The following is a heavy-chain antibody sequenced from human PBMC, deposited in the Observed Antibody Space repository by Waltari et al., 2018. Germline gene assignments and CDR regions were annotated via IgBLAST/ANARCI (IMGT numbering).Heavy chain of an antibody. Sequence: QVQLVQSGAEVKKPGASVKVSCKASGYTFTNFGINWVRQAPGQGLEWMGWIGPYNGNADYEQKIQGRVTRATDTSTKTAFLELRSLRSDDTAVYYCARGGGPRTVVALTFDLWGQGTLVTVSS. CDR3: ARGGGPRTVVALTFDL. D-gene: IGHD3-22*01. CDR1: GYTFTNFG. J-gene: IGHJ4*02. CDR2: IGPYNGNA. V-gene: IGHV1-18*01.